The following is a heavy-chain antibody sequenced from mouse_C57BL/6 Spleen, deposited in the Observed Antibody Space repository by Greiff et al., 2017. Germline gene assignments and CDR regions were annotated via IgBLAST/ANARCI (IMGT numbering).Heavy chain of an antibody. CDR2: INPNNGGT. J-gene: IGHJ2*01. Sequence: EVQLQQSGPELMKPGASVKMSCKASGYTFTDYNMHWVKQSHGNSLEWIGYINPNNGGTTYNQKFKGKATLTVNKSSSTAYMELRSLTSEDSAVFYCARRGGYGNHANYFDYWGRGTTLTVSS. V-gene: IGHV1-22*01. CDR1: GYTFTDYN. D-gene: IGHD2-1*01. CDR3: ARRGGYGNHANYFDY.